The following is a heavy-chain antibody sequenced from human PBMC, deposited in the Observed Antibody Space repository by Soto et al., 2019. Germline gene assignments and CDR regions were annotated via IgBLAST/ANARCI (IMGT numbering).Heavy chain of an antibody. Sequence: SETLSLTCTVSGRSMSGYYWSWIRQPAGERLEWIGRIYTSGTTDFNPSLKGRVTMSVDTSKNQFSLKLTSVTAADTALYYCAREDYYDTGYYVVRGPGTQFTVSS. J-gene: IGHJ4*02. V-gene: IGHV4-4*07. CDR2: IYTSGTT. CDR3: AREDYYDTGYYVV. D-gene: IGHD3-9*01. CDR1: GRSMSGYY.